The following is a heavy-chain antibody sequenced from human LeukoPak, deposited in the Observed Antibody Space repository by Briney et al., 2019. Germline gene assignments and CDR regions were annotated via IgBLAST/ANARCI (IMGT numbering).Heavy chain of an antibody. CDR2: ISSRSRTI. D-gene: IGHD6-13*01. J-gene: IGHJ4*02. CDR3: AKDSSRDYYYFDY. V-gene: IGHV3-48*01. CDR1: GFTFDSYS. Sequence: PGGSLRLSCAASGFTFDSYSMKWVRQAPGKGLEWVSYISSRSRTIYYADSVKGRFTISRDNAKNSLYLQMNSLRAEDTAVFYCAKDSSRDYYYFDYWGQGTLVTVSS.